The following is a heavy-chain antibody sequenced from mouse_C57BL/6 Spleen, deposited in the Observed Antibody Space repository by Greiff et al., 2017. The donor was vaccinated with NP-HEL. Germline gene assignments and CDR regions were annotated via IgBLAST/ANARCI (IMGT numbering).Heavy chain of an antibody. CDR2: IYPGDGDT. J-gene: IGHJ4*01. CDR1: GYAFSSSW. CDR3: ARLDDGYYVDYAMDY. D-gene: IGHD2-3*01. Sequence: ESGPELVKPGASVKISCKASGYAFSSSWMNWVKQRPGKGLEWIGRIYPGDGDTNYNGKFKGKATLTADKSSSTAYMQLSSLTSEDSAVYFCARLDDGYYVDYAMDYWGQGTSVTVSS. V-gene: IGHV1-82*01.